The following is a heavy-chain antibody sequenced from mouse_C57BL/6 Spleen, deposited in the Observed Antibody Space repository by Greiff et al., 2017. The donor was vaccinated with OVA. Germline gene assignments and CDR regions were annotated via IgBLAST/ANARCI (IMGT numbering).Heavy chain of an antibody. CDR3: ARYHSNYAFDY. CDR2: IYPGGGYT. D-gene: IGHD2-5*01. Sequence: QVQLKESGAELVRPGTSVKMSCKASGYTFTNYWIGWAKQRPGHGLEWIGDIYPGGGYTNYNEKFKGKATLTADKSSSTAYMQFSSLTSEDSAIYYCARYHSNYAFDYWGQGTTLTVSS. V-gene: IGHV1-63*01. J-gene: IGHJ2*01. CDR1: GYTFTNYW.